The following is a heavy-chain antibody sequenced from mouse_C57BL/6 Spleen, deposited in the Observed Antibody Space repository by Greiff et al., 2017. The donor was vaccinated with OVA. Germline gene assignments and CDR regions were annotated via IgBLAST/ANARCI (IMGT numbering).Heavy chain of an antibody. J-gene: IGHJ4*01. CDR2: IDPETGGT. D-gene: IGHD1-1*01. V-gene: IGHV1-15*01. Sequence: QVQLQQSGAELVRPGASVTLSCKASGYTFTDYEMHWVKQTPVHGLEWIGAIDPETGGTAYNQKFKGKAILTADKSSSTAYMELRSLTSEDSAVYYCTRYPYGSSPRGAMDYWGQGTSVTVSS. CDR1: GYTFTDYE. CDR3: TRYPYGSSPRGAMDY.